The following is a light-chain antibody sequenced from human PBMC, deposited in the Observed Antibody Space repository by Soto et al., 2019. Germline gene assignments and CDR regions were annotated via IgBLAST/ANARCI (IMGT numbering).Light chain of an antibody. CDR1: QSVSSY. CDR3: QQYDYWPPYT. CDR2: DIS. Sequence: EIVLTQFPATLSLSPGERATLSCRASQSVSSYLAWYQQKPGQAPRLLIYDISNRATGIPARFIGSGSGTDFTLTISSLEPEDSAVYYCQQYDYWPPYTFGQGTKVEIK. V-gene: IGKV3-11*01. J-gene: IGKJ2*01.